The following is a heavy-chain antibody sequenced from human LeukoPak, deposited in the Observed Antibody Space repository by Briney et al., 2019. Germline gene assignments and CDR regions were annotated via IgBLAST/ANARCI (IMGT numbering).Heavy chain of an antibody. CDR3: ARDVIGYFDY. V-gene: IGHV3-33*01. CDR2: IWYDGSNK. D-gene: IGHD2/OR15-2a*01. J-gene: IGHJ4*02. CDR1: GFTFSSYG. Sequence: PGRSLRLSCAASGFTFSSYGMHWVRQAPGKGLEWAAVIWYDGSNKYYADSVKGRFTISRDNSKNTLYLQMNSLRAEDAAVYYCARDVIGYFDYWGQGTLVTVSS.